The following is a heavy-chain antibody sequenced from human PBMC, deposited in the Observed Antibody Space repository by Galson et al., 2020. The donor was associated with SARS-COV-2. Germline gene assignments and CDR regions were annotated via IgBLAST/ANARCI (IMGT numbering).Heavy chain of an antibody. CDR2: IRSKANSYAT. V-gene: IGHV3-73*01. CDR1: GFTFSGSA. Sequence: GGSLRLSCAASGFTFSGSAMHWVRQASGKGLEWVGRIRSKANSYATAYAASVKGRFTISRDDSKNTAYLQMNSLKTEDTAVYYCTRITNYDSPGAFDYWGQGTLVSVSS. CDR3: TRITNYDSPGAFDY. D-gene: IGHD3-3*01. J-gene: IGHJ4*02.